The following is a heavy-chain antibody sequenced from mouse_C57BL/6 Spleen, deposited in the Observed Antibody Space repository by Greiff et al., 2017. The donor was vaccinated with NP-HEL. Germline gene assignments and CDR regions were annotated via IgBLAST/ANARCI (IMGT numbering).Heavy chain of an antibody. CDR3: ARSGFTTVVPDAMDY. D-gene: IGHD1-1*01. V-gene: IGHV1-81*01. Sequence: QVQLQQSGAELARPGASVKLSCKASGYTFTSYGISWVKQRTGQGLEWIGEIYPRSGNTYYNEKFKGKATLTADKSSSTAYMELRSLTSEDSAVYFCARSGFTTVVPDAMDYWGQGTSVTVSS. CDR1: GYTFTSYG. CDR2: IYPRSGNT. J-gene: IGHJ4*01.